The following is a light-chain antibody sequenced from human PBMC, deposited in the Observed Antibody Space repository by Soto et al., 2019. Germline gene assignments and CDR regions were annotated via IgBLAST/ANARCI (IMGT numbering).Light chain of an antibody. V-gene: IGKV3-20*01. Sequence: EIVLTQSPATLSLSPGERATLSCRASESVSTFLAWYQQKPGQAPRLLIYEASSRATGIPDRFSGSGSGTDFTLTISRLEPEDFAVYYCRQYGRSLEFAFGGGTKVDIK. J-gene: IGKJ4*01. CDR1: ESVSTF. CDR2: EAS. CDR3: RQYGRSLEFA.